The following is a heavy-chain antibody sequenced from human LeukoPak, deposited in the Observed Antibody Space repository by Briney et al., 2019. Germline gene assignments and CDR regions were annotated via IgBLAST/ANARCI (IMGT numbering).Heavy chain of an antibody. CDR2: ISSSSIYI. Sequence: GGSLRLSCAASGFTFSSYSMNWVRLAPGKGLEWVSSISSSSIYIYYADSVKGRFTISRDNAKKSMYLQTNSLRAEDTAVYYCARGRDGYNLIDALDIWGQGTMVTVSS. D-gene: IGHD5-24*01. CDR1: GFTFSSYS. V-gene: IGHV3-21*01. CDR3: ARGRDGYNLIDALDI. J-gene: IGHJ3*02.